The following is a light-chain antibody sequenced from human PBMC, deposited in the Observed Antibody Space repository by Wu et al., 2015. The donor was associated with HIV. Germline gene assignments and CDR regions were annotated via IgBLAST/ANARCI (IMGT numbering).Light chain of an antibody. CDR3: QQGNSWPLT. J-gene: IGKJ5*01. CDR1: QSVGSY. V-gene: IGKV3-11*01. CDR2: DAS. Sequence: EIVLTQSPATLSLSPGERATLSCRASQSVGSYLAWYHQKPGQAPRLLIYDASNRATGIPARFTGSGSGTDFTLTISSLEPEDFAVYYCQQGNSWPLTFGQGTRLEIK.